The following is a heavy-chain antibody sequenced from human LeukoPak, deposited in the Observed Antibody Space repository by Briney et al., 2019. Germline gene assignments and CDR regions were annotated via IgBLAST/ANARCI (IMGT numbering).Heavy chain of an antibody. V-gene: IGHV4-61*02. CDR1: GGSISSGSYY. CDR3: ARASDRDGYNTYYMDV. Sequence: SETLSLTCTVSGGSISSGSYYWSWIRQPAGKGLEWIGRIYTSGSTNYNPSLKSRVTISVDTSKNQFSLKLSSVTAADTAVYYCARASDRDGYNTYYMDVWGKGTTVTISS. CDR2: IYTSGST. J-gene: IGHJ6*03. D-gene: IGHD5-24*01.